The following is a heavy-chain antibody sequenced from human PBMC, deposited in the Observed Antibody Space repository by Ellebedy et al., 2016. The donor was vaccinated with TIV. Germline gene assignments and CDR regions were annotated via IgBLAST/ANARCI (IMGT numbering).Heavy chain of an antibody. CDR3: ANYYDSSGHL. Sequence: AASVKVSCKASGGTFSSYAISWVRQAPGQGLEWMGGIISIFNTANYAQNFQGRVTITADESTSTAYMELRSLRSDDTAVYYCANYYDSSGHLWGQGTLVTVSS. D-gene: IGHD3-22*01. CDR1: GGTFSSYA. J-gene: IGHJ5*02. CDR2: IISIFNTA. V-gene: IGHV1-69*13.